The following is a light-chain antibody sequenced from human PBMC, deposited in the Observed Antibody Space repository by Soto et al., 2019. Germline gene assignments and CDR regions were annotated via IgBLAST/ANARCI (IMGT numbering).Light chain of an antibody. CDR3: QQYGSSLFT. CDR2: GTS. CDR1: QSVSSKH. J-gene: IGKJ3*01. Sequence: DIVLTQSPGTLSLSPGERATLSCRASQSVSSKHLAWYQQKPGQPPRVLIYGTSIRATGIPERFSGGGSGTDFTLIITRLESEDFAVYYCQQYGSSLFTFGPGTKVDFK. V-gene: IGKV3-20*01.